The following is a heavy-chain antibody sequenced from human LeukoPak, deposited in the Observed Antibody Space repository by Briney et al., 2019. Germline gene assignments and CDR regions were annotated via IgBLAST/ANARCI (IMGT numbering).Heavy chain of an antibody. V-gene: IGHV3-23*01. CDR1: GFSFSDYA. D-gene: IGHD7-27*01. CDR3: ARDGEPRYWGSGYYYGMDV. Sequence: GGSLRLSCDASGFSFSDYAMHWVRQAPGKGLEWVSGISAGGHNTYYADSVKGRFTISRDNSKNTLFVQMNSLSSDDTAVYYCARDGEPRYWGSGYYYGMDVWGQGATVTVSS. J-gene: IGHJ6*02. CDR2: ISAGGHNT.